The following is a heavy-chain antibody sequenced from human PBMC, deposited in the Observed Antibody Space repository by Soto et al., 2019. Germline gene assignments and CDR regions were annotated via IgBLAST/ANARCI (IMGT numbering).Heavy chain of an antibody. CDR3: TRDRRAARPHFDY. CDR1: GFTFGDYA. J-gene: IGHJ4*02. CDR2: IRSKAYGGTT. D-gene: IGHD6-6*01. Sequence: PGGSLRLSCTASGFTFGDYAMSWFRQAPGKGLEWVGFIRSKAYGGTTEYAASVKGRFTISRDDSKSIAYLQMNSLKTEDTAVYYCTRDRRAARPHFDYWGQGTLVTVSS. V-gene: IGHV3-49*03.